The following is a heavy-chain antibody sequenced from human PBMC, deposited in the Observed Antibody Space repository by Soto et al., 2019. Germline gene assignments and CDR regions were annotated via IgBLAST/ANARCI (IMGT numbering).Heavy chain of an antibody. V-gene: IGHV3-74*01. CDR3: ARGIRIYYGMDV. CDR1: GFTFSSYW. J-gene: IGHJ6*02. CDR2: LNGDGTTT. D-gene: IGHD2-15*01. Sequence: EVQLLESGGGLVQPGGSLRLSCEASGFTFSSYWMHWVRQVPGKGLVWVSRLNGDGTTTNYADSVKGRFTISRDNAKNTVYLQMSRLGAEDTSVYYCARGIRIYYGMDVWGQGTTVTVSS.